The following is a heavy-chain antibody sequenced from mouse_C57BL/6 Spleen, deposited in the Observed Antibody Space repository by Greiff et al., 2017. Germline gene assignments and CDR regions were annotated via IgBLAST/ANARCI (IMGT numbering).Heavy chain of an antibody. Sequence: DVQLQESGPGLVKPSQSLSLTCSVTGYSITSGYYWNWIRQFPGNKLEWMGYISYDGSNNYNPSLKNRISITRDTSKNQFFLKLNSVTTEDTATYYCARGITTVVAYYFDYWGQGTTLTVSS. D-gene: IGHD1-1*01. J-gene: IGHJ2*01. CDR2: ISYDGSN. CDR3: ARGITTVVAYYFDY. V-gene: IGHV3-6*01. CDR1: GYSITSGYY.